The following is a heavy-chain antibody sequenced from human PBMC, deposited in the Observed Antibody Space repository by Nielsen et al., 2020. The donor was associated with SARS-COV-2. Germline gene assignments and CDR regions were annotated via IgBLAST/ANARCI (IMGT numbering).Heavy chain of an antibody. V-gene: IGHV3-30*03. CDR2: LSDDGNDH. Sequence: GESLKISCAASGFPFSTYDMHWVRQAPGKGLEWVAALSDDGNDHHYADSVKGRFTTSRDNSKNTLSLQMDSLRPDDTAVYYCARSDGSGNIFMLHAFDIWGQGTLVTVSS. CDR3: ARSDGSGNIFMLHAFDI. D-gene: IGHD1-26*01. J-gene: IGHJ3*02. CDR1: GFPFSTYD.